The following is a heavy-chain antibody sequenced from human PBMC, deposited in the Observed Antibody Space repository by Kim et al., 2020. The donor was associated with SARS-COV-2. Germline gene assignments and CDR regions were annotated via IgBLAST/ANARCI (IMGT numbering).Heavy chain of an antibody. CDR3: ARDPGIVVPAARPGFDT. Sequence: SVKVSCKASGGTFSSYAISWVRQAPGQGLEWMGGIIPIFGTANYAQKFQGRVTITADESTSTAYMELSSLRSEDTAVYYCARDPGIVVPAARPGFDTWGQGALVTVSS. J-gene: IGHJ5*02. D-gene: IGHD2-2*02. CDR1: GGTFSSYA. CDR2: IIPIFGTA. V-gene: IGHV1-69*13.